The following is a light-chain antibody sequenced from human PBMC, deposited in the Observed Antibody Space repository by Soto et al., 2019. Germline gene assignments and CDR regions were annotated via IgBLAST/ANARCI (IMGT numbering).Light chain of an antibody. CDR1: QSVSSN. CDR3: QQYNNWPPRT. J-gene: IGKJ5*01. CDR2: GAS. Sequence: EIVMTQPPATLSVSPGERATLSCRASQSVSSNLAWYQQKPGQAPRLLIYGASIRATGIPARFSGSGSGTEFTLTISSLQSEDFAVYYCQQYNNWPPRTFGQGTRLEIK. V-gene: IGKV3D-15*01.